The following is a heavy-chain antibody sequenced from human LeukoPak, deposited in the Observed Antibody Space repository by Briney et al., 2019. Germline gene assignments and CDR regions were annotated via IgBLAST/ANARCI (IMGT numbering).Heavy chain of an antibody. CDR2: INPSVGST. D-gene: IGHD1-26*01. J-gene: IGHJ4*02. V-gene: IGHV1-46*01. CDR1: GYTFTSYY. CDR3: ARLGVVGATGVDY. Sequence: ASVKVSCKASGYTFTSYYMHWVRQAPGQGLEWKGIINPSVGSTSYAQKFQGRVTMTRDTSTSTVYMELSSLRSEDTAVYYCARLGVVGATGVDYWGKGTLVTVSS.